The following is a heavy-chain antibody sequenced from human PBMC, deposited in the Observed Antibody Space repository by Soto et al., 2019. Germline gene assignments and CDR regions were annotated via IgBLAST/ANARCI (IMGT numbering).Heavy chain of an antibody. CDR2: ISAYNGNT. V-gene: IGHV1-18*01. CDR1: GYTFTSYG. D-gene: IGHD3-22*01. J-gene: IGHJ5*02. CDR3: ARVGYYYDSSGYYALLRWFDP. Sequence: GASVKVSCKASGYTFTSYGISWVRQAPGQGLEWMGWISAYNGNTNYAQKLQGRVTMTTDTSTSTAYMELRSLRSDDTAVYYCARVGYYYDSSGYYALLRWFDPWGQGTLVTVSS.